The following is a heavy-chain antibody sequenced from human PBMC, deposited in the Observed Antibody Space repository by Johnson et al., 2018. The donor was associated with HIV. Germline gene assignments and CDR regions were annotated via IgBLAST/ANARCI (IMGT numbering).Heavy chain of an antibody. V-gene: IGHV3-20*04. D-gene: IGHD3-22*01. CDR2: INWTGGST. J-gene: IGHJ3*02. Sequence: VQLVESGGGVVRPGGSLRLSCAASGFNFDDHAMSWVRQVPGKGLEGVSGINWTGGSTGYADSAKGRFTISRDNAKKSLYLQMNSLRAEDTALYYCATHYYDSINAFDIWGQGTMVTVSS. CDR1: GFNFDDHA. CDR3: ATHYYDSINAFDI.